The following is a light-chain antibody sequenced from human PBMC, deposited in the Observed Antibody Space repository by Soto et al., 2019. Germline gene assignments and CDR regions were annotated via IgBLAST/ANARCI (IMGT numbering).Light chain of an antibody. CDR3: AAWDDSRSGVV. V-gene: IGLV1-47*02. J-gene: IGLJ2*01. CDR1: DSNVGINF. Sequence: QSVLTQPPSASATPGQRVTISCSGSDSNVGINFVYWYQQLPGTAPKLLIYTNDQRPSGVPDRFSGSKSGTSASLAISGLRSEDEEDDYCAAWDDSRSGVVFGGGTKLTVL. CDR2: TND.